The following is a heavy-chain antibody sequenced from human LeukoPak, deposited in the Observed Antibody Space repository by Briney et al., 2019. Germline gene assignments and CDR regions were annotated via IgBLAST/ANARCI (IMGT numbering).Heavy chain of an antibody. V-gene: IGHV4-38-2*02. CDR1: GYSISSGYY. D-gene: IGHD5-18*01. Sequence: SETLSLTCHVSGYSISSGYYWAWIRQPPDKGLEWIGSIFHAGDTYYSLSLQSRVTISVDKSKNQFSLKLTSVTAAGTAVYYCARDETYSYGSFGHWGQGTLVTVSS. CDR2: IFHAGDT. CDR3: ARDETYSYGSFGH. J-gene: IGHJ4*02.